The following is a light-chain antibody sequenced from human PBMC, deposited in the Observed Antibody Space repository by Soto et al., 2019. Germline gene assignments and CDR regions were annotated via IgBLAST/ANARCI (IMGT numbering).Light chain of an antibody. CDR2: GAY. J-gene: IGKJ1*01. CDR3: QQYNNGPPT. V-gene: IGKV3-15*01. CDR1: QSVSSN. Sequence: EIVMTQSPATLSVSPGERATLSCRASQSVSSNLAWYQQKPGQAPRLLIYGAYTRATGIPARFSGSGSWTEFTLTISSLQSVDFAVYYCQQYNNGPPTFGQGTKVESK.